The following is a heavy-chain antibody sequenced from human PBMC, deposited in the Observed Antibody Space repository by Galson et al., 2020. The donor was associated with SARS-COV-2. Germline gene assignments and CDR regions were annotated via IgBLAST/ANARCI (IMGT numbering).Heavy chain of an antibody. CDR1: GYTLTELS. CDR2: FDPDDGET. CDR3: ATSPAAIPPTGFEP. V-gene: IGHV1-24*01. J-gene: IGHJ5*02. Sequence: PSVKVSCKVSGYTLTELSMHWVRQAPGKGLEWMGGFDPDDGETIYAQKFQGRVTMTEDTSTDTAYMELSSLRSEDTAVYYCATSPAAIPPTGFEPGGQEPWSPSPQ. D-gene: IGHD2-2*02.